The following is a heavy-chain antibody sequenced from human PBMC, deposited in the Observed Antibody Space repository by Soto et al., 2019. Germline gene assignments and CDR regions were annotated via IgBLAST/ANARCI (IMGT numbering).Heavy chain of an antibody. D-gene: IGHD2-2*01. Sequence: PGGSLRLSCAASGFTFSSQWMDWVRQAPGKGLEWVANINQDGSGKHYVDSVKGRFTTSRDNAKNSLYLQMNSLTAEDSALYYCSPALNYWGQGTLVTVSS. V-gene: IGHV3-7*01. CDR1: GFTFSSQW. J-gene: IGHJ4*02. CDR3: SPALNY. CDR2: INQDGSGK.